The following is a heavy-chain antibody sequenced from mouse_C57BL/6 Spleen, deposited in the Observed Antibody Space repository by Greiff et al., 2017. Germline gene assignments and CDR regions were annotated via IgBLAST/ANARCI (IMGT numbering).Heavy chain of an antibody. D-gene: IGHD1-1*01. V-gene: IGHV1-5*01. CDR2: IYPGNSDT. J-gene: IGHJ1*03. Sequence: SGTVLARPGASVKMSCKTSGYTFTSYWMHWVNQRPGQGLEWIGAIYPGNSDTSYNQKFKGKAKLTAVTSASTAYMELSSLTNEDSAVYYCTRSHYYGSSSSYWYFDVWGTGTTVTVSS. CDR1: GYTFTSYW. CDR3: TRSHYYGSSSSYWYFDV.